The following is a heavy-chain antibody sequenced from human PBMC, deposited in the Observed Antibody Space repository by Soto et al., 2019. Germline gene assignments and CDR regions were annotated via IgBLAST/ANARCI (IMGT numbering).Heavy chain of an antibody. J-gene: IGHJ6*02. CDR1: DFTITNAW. V-gene: IGHV3-15*07. CDR3: TTGSVEGV. CDR2: IKTKAEGGAT. Sequence: EVQLVESGGGLVKPGGSLRLSCAASDFTITNAWMNWVRQAPGKGQEWVGRIKTKAEGGATDYAAPLKGRFTISRDDSRNTLLLQMNSLKTEDTAVYYCTTGSVEGVGGQGATVTVSS. D-gene: IGHD2-15*01.